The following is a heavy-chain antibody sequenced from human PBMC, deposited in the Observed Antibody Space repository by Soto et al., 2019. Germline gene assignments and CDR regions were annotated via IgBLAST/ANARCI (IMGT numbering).Heavy chain of an antibody. J-gene: IGHJ4*02. CDR3: AGPLLWFGESPPDLFY. V-gene: IGHV3-48*01. CDR2: ISSSSSTI. Sequence: GGSLRLSCAASGFTFSSYSMNWVRQAPGKGLEWVSYISSSSSTIYYADSVKGRFAISRDNAKNSLYLQMNSLRAEDTAVYYCAGPLLWFGESPPDLFYWGQGTLVTVYS. D-gene: IGHD3-10*01. CDR1: GFTFSSYS.